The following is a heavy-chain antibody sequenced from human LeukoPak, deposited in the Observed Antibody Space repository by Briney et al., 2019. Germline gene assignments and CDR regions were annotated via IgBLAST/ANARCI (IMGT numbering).Heavy chain of an antibody. Sequence: SETLSLTCAVSGGSFNDNYWTWIRQPPGKGLEWIGEINHNGNSNYNPSLKSRATIPIDTSKNQFSLELRSVTAADTAVYYCARGSDEVATILLGYWGQGTLVTVSS. CDR1: GGSFNDNY. D-gene: IGHD5-24*01. V-gene: IGHV4-34*01. CDR2: INHNGNS. CDR3: ARGSDEVATILLGY. J-gene: IGHJ4*02.